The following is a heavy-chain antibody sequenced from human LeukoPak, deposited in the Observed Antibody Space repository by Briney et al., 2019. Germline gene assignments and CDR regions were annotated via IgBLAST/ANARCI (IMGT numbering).Heavy chain of an antibody. CDR3: ARRAISVAAPFDY. CDR1: GGSISSYY. Sequence: SETLSLTCTVSGGSISSYYWSWIRQPPGKGLEWIGYIYYSGSTNYNPSLKSRVTISVDTSKNQSSLKLSSVTAADTAVYYCARRAISVAAPFDYWGQGTLVTVSS. J-gene: IGHJ4*02. CDR2: IYYSGST. V-gene: IGHV4-59*08. D-gene: IGHD2-21*01.